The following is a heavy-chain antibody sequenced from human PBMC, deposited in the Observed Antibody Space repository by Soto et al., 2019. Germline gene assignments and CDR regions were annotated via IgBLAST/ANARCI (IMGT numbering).Heavy chain of an antibody. CDR2: INHSGST. D-gene: IGHD2-15*01. J-gene: IGHJ5*02. Sequence: PSETLSLTCAVYGGSFSGYYWSWIRQPPGKGLEWIGEINHSGSTNYNPSLKSRVTISVDTSKNQFSLKLSSVTAADTAVYYCARTPTFVVGHRGWFAPWGQGTLVTVSS. CDR1: GGSFSGYY. CDR3: ARTPTFVVGHRGWFAP. V-gene: IGHV4-34*01.